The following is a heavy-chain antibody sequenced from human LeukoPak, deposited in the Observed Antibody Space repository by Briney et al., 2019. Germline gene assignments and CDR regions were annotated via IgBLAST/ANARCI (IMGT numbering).Heavy chain of an antibody. D-gene: IGHD2-2*01. CDR1: GGSFSSGTFY. CDR2: IYISGTT. V-gene: IGHV4-61*01. J-gene: IGHJ4*02. Sequence: SETLSLTCTFSGGSFSSGTFYWAWIRQPPGKGLEWRGHIYISGTTNYNPSLKSRVTISVDTSRNKFSLKLSSVTAADTAVYYCARQYCTSTSCHPYFDYWGQGTLVTVSS. CDR3: ARQYCTSTSCHPYFDY.